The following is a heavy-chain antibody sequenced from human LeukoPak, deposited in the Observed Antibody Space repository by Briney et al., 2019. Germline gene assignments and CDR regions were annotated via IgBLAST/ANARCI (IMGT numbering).Heavy chain of an antibody. Sequence: ASVKVSCKASGYTCTSYDINWVRQATGQGLEWMGWMNPNSGNTGYTQKFKGRVTMTRNTSISTGYMELSSLRSEDMAVYYCARGRSSWYGTRTYAFDIWGQGTMVTVSS. V-gene: IGHV1-8*01. CDR2: MNPNSGNT. D-gene: IGHD6-13*01. CDR3: ARGRSSWYGTRTYAFDI. J-gene: IGHJ3*02. CDR1: GYTCTSYD.